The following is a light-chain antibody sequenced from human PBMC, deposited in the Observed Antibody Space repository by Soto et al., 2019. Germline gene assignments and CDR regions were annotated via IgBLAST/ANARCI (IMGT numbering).Light chain of an antibody. V-gene: IGLV2-14*01. CDR2: EVS. J-gene: IGLJ2*01. Sequence: QSALTQPASVSGSPGQSITISCTGTSSDVGGYNYVSWYQQHPGKAPKLMIYEVSNRPSGVSNRFSGSKSGNTASLTISELQAEDEADYYCSSYTGNNNLVFGGGTKVTVL. CDR3: SSYTGNNNLV. CDR1: SSDVGGYNY.